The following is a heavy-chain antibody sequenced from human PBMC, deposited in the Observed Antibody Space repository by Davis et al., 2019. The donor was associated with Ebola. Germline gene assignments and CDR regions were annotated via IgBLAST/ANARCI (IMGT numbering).Heavy chain of an antibody. Sequence: PGGSLRLSCAASGFTFDDYAMEWVRQRPGKGLEWVSLISGDGDSTYYADSVKGRFTISRDNSKNSLSLQMSSLRTEDTALYYCGKTSVLIRNGPCDSWGQGIFVTVSS. V-gene: IGHV3-43*02. CDR2: ISGDGDST. D-gene: IGHD1-14*01. J-gene: IGHJ4*02. CDR3: GKTSVLIRNGPCDS. CDR1: GFTFDDYA.